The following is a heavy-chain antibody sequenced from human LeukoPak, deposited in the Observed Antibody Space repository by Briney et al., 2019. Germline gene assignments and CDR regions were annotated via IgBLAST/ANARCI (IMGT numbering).Heavy chain of an antibody. CDR3: APRVVGSAPFDY. D-gene: IGHD2-15*01. V-gene: IGHV1-2*02. CDR2: INPSSGGT. J-gene: IGHJ4*02. Sequence: ASVKVSCKASGYTFTGYYMHWVRQAPGQGLEWMGWINPSSGGTNYAQKFQGRVTMTRDTSISTAYMELSRLRSDDTAVYYCAPRVVGSAPFDYWGQGTLVTVSS. CDR1: GYTFTGYY.